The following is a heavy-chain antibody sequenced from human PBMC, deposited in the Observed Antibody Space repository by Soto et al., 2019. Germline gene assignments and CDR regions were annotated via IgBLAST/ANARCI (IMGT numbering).Heavy chain of an antibody. CDR2: IYYSGST. CDR1: GGSIISGDYY. Sequence: QVQLQESGPGLVKPSQTLSLTCTVSGGSIISGDYYWSWIRQPPGTGLEWIGYIYYSGSTYYNPSLKSRVTISVDTSKNQFSLKLSSVTAADTAVYYCARDGDRYYYDSSGYYEYWGQGTLVTVSS. CDR3: ARDGDRYYYDSSGYYEY. V-gene: IGHV4-30-4*01. J-gene: IGHJ4*02. D-gene: IGHD3-22*01.